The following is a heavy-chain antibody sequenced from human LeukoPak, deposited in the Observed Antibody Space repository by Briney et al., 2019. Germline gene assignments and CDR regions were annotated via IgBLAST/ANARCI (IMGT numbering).Heavy chain of an antibody. CDR1: GVSISSYY. CDR2: IYTSGST. V-gene: IGHV4-4*07. CDR3: ARENSGSYREFDY. Sequence: SETLSLTCTVSGVSISSYYWSWIRQPAGKGLEGMGRIYTSGSTNYNASLKSRVSMSVDPSKHQFSLKQRSVTAADTAVFYCARENSGSYREFDYWGQGTLVTVSS. J-gene: IGHJ4*02. D-gene: IGHD1-26*01.